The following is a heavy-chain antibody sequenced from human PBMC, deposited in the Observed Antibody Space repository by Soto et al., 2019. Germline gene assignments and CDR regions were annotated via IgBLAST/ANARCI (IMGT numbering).Heavy chain of an antibody. CDR2: INPSGGST. Sequence: GASVKVSCKASGYTFTSYYMHWVRQAPGQGLEWMGIINPSGGSTSYAQKFQGRVTMTRDTSTSTVYMELSSLRSEDTAVYYCARGGIQPKHLSNWFDPWGQGTLVTVSS. V-gene: IGHV1-46*01. CDR3: ARGGIQPKHLSNWFDP. J-gene: IGHJ5*02. D-gene: IGHD5-18*01. CDR1: GYTFTSYY.